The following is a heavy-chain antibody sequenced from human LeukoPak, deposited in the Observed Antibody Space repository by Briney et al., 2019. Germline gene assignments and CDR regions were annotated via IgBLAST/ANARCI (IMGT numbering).Heavy chain of an antibody. V-gene: IGHV3-48*02. J-gene: IGHJ4*02. Sequence: GGSLRLSCVASGFTFSIYSMNWVRQAPGKELEWVPYISRSSSTLYYADSVRGRFTISRDNDKNSLYLQMNSLRDADTAVYYCASLLIPDIDYWGQGTLVTVSS. CDR2: ISRSSSTL. D-gene: IGHD3-16*01. CDR1: GFTFSIYS. CDR3: ASLLIPDIDY.